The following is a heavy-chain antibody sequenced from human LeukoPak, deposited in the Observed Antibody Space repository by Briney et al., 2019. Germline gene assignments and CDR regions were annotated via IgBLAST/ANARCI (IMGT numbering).Heavy chain of an antibody. V-gene: IGHV3-49*04. J-gene: IGHJ4*02. CDR1: GFTFGDYA. CDR3: TSYTIAVSGTPLY. Sequence: GGSLRLSCTASGFTFGDYAMSWVRQAPGKGLEWVGFIRSKAYGGTTQYAASVKGRFTISRDDSKSIAYLQMNSLKTEDTAVYYCTSYTIAVSGTPLYWGQGTLVTVSS. CDR2: IRSKAYGGTT. D-gene: IGHD6-19*01.